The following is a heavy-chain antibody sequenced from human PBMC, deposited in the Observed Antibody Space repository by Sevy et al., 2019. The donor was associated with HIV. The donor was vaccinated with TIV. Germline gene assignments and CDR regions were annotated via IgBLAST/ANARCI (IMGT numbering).Heavy chain of an antibody. CDR2: ISFNGNHE. J-gene: IGHJ4*02. Sequence: GGSLRLSCAASGFTFTNFPMHWVRQAPGRGLEWVAIISFNGNHEFYADSVKGRFTISRDNSKSTLYLQMNSLRREDTAVYYSVRMAALTGSYEYWCQGTQVTVSS. V-gene: IGHV3-30-3*01. CDR3: VRMAALTGSYEY. CDR1: GFTFTNFP. D-gene: IGHD3-9*01.